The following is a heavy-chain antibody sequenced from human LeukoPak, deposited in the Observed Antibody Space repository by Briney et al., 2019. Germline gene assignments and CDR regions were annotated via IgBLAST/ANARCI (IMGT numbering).Heavy chain of an antibody. D-gene: IGHD3-9*01. CDR2: IYYSGST. J-gene: IGHJ5*02. CDR3: ARGFKYYDILTGYYFVPWFDP. CDR1: GGSISSYY. Sequence: SETLSLTCAVSGGSISSYYWSWIRQPPGKGLEWVGYIYYSGSTIYNPSLKSRVTISVDTSKNQLSLMLSSVTAADTAVYYCARGFKYYDILTGYYFVPWFDPWGQGTLVTVSS. V-gene: IGHV4-59*01.